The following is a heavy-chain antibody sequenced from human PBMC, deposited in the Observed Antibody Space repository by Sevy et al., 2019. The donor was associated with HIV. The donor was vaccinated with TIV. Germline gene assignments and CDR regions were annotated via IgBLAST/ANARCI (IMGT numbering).Heavy chain of an antibody. CDR1: GGSVSSGNSY. CDR2: ISYIGST. Sequence: SQTLSLTCTVSGGSVSSGNSYWSWIRQPPGKGLEWIGYISYIGSTNYNPSLKSRVTISVDTSKNQLSLRLSSLTAADTAIYYCVRDRIAAAGGFFEYWGQGTLVTVSS. V-gene: IGHV4-61*01. J-gene: IGHJ4*02. D-gene: IGHD6-13*01. CDR3: VRDRIAAAGGFFEY.